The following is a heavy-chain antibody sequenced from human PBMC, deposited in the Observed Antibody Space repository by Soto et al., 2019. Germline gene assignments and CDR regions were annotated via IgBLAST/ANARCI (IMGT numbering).Heavy chain of an antibody. D-gene: IGHD1-26*01. CDR3: ASGSYYVVNY. J-gene: IGHJ4*02. V-gene: IGHV3-48*03. CDR2: ISSSGSTI. Sequence: EVQLVESGGGLVQPGGSLRLSCAASGFTFSSYEMNWVRQAPGKGLEWVSYISSSGSTIYYADSVKGRFTISRDNAKNSLYLQMNSLRAEDTALYYCASGSYYVVNYWGQGTLVTVSS. CDR1: GFTFSSYE.